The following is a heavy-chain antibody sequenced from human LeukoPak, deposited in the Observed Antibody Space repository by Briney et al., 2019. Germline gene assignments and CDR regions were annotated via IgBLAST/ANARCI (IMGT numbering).Heavy chain of an antibody. CDR2: IYPGDSDT. D-gene: IGHD3-10*01. Sequence: GESLKISCKGSGYSFTSYWIGWVRQMPGKGLEWMGIIYPGDSDTRYSPSFQGQVTISADKSISTAYLQLSSLKASDTAMYYCARHGDVLLWFGIPDYWGQGTLVTVSS. V-gene: IGHV5-51*01. CDR1: GYSFTSYW. J-gene: IGHJ4*02. CDR3: ARHGDVLLWFGIPDY.